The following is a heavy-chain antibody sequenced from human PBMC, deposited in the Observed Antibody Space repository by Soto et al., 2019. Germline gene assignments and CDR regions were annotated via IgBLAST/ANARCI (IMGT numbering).Heavy chain of an antibody. J-gene: IGHJ4*02. Sequence: SETLSLTCTVSGGSTSSHYWTWLRQPPGKGLEWIGYISYSGSSYYNPSLKSRVTISADTSRNQFSLRLTSVIAADTAVYFCAGADPDASVGFWGQGTLVTVSS. CDR1: GGSTSSHY. CDR2: ISYSGSS. CDR3: AGADPDASVGF. V-gene: IGHV4-59*11. D-gene: IGHD3-16*01.